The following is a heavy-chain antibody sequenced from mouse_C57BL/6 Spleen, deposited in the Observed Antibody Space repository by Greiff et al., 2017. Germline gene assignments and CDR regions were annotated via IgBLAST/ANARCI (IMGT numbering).Heavy chain of an antibody. D-gene: IGHD2-3*01. V-gene: IGHV1-69*01. CDR3: ARGDGGYAMDY. Sequence: QVQLQQPGAELVMPGASVKLSCKASGYTFTSYWMHWVKQRPGQGLEWIGELDPSDSYTNYNQKFKGKSTLTVDKSSSTAYMQLSSLTSEDSAVYYCARGDGGYAMDYWGQGTSVTVSS. CDR1: GYTFTSYW. J-gene: IGHJ4*01. CDR2: LDPSDSYT.